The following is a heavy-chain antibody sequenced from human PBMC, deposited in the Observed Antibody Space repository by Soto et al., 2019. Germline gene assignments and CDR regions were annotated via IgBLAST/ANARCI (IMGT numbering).Heavy chain of an antibody. J-gene: IGHJ6*02. D-gene: IGHD2-21*01. Sequence: GESLKTSCKGSGYSFTSYLIGWVRQMPGKGLEWMGIIYPGDSDTRYSPSFQGQVTISADKSISTAYLQWSSLKASDTGVSYDPRPGGLLDLGYSYYSIDVWGRGTTVT. CDR3: PRPGGLLDLGYSYYSIDV. CDR1: GYSFTSYL. V-gene: IGHV5-51*01. CDR2: IYPGDSDT.